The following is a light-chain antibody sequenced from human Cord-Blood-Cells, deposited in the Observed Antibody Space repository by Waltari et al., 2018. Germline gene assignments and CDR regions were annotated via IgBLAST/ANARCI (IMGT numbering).Light chain of an antibody. CDR3: QQYNNWPPLT. V-gene: IGKV3-15*01. J-gene: IGKJ4*01. Sequence: EIVITQSPATLSVSPGERATLSCRASQSVSSNLAWYQQKPGQAPRPLIYGASTRATGIPARFSVSGSGTEFTLTISSLQSEDVAVYYCQQYNNWPPLTFGGGTKVEIK. CDR1: QSVSSN. CDR2: GAS.